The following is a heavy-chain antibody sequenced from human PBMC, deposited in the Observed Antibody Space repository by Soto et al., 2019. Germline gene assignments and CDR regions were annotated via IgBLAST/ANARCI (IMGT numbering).Heavy chain of an antibody. CDR1: GFSLSNARMC. J-gene: IGHJ4*02. Sequence: DAGPTLVNPTDTLTLTCTVSGFSLSNARMCVSFMLQPPGKALEWLAHIFSNDEKSYSTSLKSRLTISKDTSKSQVVLTMTNMDPVDTATYYCARTYYYDSSGYYYHFDYWGQGTLVTVSS. D-gene: IGHD3-22*01. CDR3: ARTYYYDSSGYYYHFDY. V-gene: IGHV2-26*01. CDR2: IFSNDEK.